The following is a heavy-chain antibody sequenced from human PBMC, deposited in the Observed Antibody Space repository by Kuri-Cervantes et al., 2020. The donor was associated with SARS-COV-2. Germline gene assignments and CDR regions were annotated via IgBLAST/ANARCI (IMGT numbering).Heavy chain of an antibody. CDR1: GFNFRRYS. CDR2: INHSGST. Sequence: SCAASGFNFRRYSINWVRQAPGKGLEWLGEINHSGSTNYNPSLKSRVTISVDTSKNQFSLKLSSVTAADTAVYYCARDAAYYSGGSCYSVGLDYWGQGTLVTVSS. D-gene: IGHD2-15*01. J-gene: IGHJ4*02. CDR3: ARDAAYYSGGSCYSVGLDY. V-gene: IGHV4-34*01.